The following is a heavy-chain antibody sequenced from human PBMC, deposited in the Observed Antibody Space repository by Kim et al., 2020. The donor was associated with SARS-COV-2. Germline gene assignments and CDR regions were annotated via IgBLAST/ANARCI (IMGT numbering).Heavy chain of an antibody. V-gene: IGHV3-74*01. CDR3: ARGGNAASFDY. D-gene: IGHD1-1*01. J-gene: IGHJ4*02. Sequence: ADSVKGRYTISRDNAKNTLYRQMNGLRAEDTAVYFCARGGNAASFDYWGQGTLVTVSS.